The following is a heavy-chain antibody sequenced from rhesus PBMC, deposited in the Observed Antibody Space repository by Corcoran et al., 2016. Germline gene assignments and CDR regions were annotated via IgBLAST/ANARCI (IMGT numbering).Heavy chain of an antibody. J-gene: IGHJ4*01. CDR1: GGSISSNY. CDR2: ICGRGGTT. V-gene: IGHV4-160*01. D-gene: IGHD6-25*01. Sequence: QVQLQESGPGLVKPSETMSLTCAVSGGSISSNYWSWIRQPPGKGLWRIGRICGRGGTTDYNPTRKRSCTITKDTAKTQFSLKLSSVTAADTAVYYCASPGRIAAGGDDYWGQGVLVTVSS. CDR3: ASPGRIAAGGDDY.